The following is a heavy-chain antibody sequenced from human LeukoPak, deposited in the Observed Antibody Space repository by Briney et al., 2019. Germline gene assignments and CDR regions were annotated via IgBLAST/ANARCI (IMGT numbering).Heavy chain of an antibody. J-gene: IGHJ4*02. Sequence: GESLKISCKGSGYSFTSYWIGWVRQMPGKGLEWMGIIYPGDSDTRYSPSFQGQVTISADKSISTAYLQWSSLKASDTAMYYCARHASNDYGGNSGIDYWGRGTLVTVSS. CDR3: ARHASNDYGGNSGIDY. V-gene: IGHV5-51*01. CDR2: IYPGDSDT. D-gene: IGHD4-23*01. CDR1: GYSFTSYW.